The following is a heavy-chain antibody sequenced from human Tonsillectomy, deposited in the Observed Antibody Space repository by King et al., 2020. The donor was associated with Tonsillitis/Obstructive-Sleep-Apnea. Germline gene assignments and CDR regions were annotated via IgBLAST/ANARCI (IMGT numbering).Heavy chain of an antibody. Sequence: VQLVESGGGLIQPGGSLRLSCAASGITFSSYAKSWVRQAPGKGLEWVSQISGSGGSTYYADSVKGRFTISRDNSRDTLYLQMNSLRVEDTGVYYCAKGYYGSGTYDYWGQGTLVTVSS. V-gene: IGHV3-23*04. CDR3: AKGYYGSGTYDY. J-gene: IGHJ4*02. D-gene: IGHD3-10*01. CDR1: GITFSSYA. CDR2: ISGSGGST.